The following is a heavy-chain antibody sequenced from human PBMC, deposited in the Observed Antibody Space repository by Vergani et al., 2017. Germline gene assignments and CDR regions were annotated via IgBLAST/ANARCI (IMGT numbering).Heavy chain of an antibody. CDR3: ARDLMVTMVRGVIITGEDGMDV. D-gene: IGHD3-10*01. CDR2: ISSSSSYI. V-gene: IGHV3-21*01. J-gene: IGHJ6*02. CDR1: GFTFSSYG. Sequence: VQLVESGGGVVQPGRSLRLSCAASGFTFSSYGMHWVRQAPGKGLEWVSSISSSSSYIYYADSVKGRFTISRDNAKNSLYLQMNSLRAEDTAVYYCARDLMVTMVRGVIITGEDGMDVWGQGTTVTVSS.